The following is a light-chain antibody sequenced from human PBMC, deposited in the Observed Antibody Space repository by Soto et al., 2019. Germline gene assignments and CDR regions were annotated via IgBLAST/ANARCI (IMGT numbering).Light chain of an antibody. V-gene: IGKV1-5*03. Sequence: DIQMTQSPSTLSAAVGDIVTITCRASQSISSWMAWYQQKPGKAPKLLIYKASSLESGVPSRFTGSGSGTEFTLTISSLQPDDFATYYCQQYNLYPLTFGGGTKVEIK. J-gene: IGKJ4*01. CDR2: KAS. CDR3: QQYNLYPLT. CDR1: QSISSW.